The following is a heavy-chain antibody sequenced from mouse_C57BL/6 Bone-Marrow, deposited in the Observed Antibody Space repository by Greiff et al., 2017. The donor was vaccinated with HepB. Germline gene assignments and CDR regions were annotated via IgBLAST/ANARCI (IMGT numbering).Heavy chain of an antibody. CDR2: IHPSDSDT. V-gene: IGHV1-74*01. Sequence: VKLQQPGAELVKPGASVKVSCKASGYTFTSYWMHWVKQRPGQGLEWIGRIHPSDSDTNYNQKFKGKATLTVDKSSSTAYMQLSSLTSEDSAVYYCASPAYYSNYNAMDYWGQGTSVTVSS. J-gene: IGHJ4*01. D-gene: IGHD2-5*01. CDR3: ASPAYYSNYNAMDY. CDR1: GYTFTSYW.